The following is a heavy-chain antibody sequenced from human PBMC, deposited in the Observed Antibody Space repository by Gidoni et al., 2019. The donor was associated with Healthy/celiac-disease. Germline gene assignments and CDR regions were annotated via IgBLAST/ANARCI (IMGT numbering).Heavy chain of an antibody. CDR2: IYYSGST. J-gene: IGHJ4*02. CDR3: ARNYYDKTPNDLRPFDY. CDR1: GGPISSGSSY. V-gene: IGHV4-30-4*01. Sequence: QVQLQEPGPGLVKPSQTLSLTCTVSGGPISSGSSYWSWIRQPPGKGLEWIGYIYYSGSTYYNPSLKSRVTISVDTSKNQFSLKLSSVTAADTAVYYCARNYYDKTPNDLRPFDYWGQGTLVTVSS. D-gene: IGHD3-22*01.